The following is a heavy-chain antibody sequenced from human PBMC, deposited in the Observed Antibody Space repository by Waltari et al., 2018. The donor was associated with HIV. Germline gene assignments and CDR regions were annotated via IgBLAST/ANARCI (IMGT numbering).Heavy chain of an antibody. J-gene: IGHJ4*02. D-gene: IGHD3-9*01. CDR3: ASFDPTVSPFDY. CDR2: ISSSSSTI. Sequence: EVQLVESGGGLVQPGGSLRLSCAASGFPFRSYSMNWVRQAPGKGLEWVSYISSSSSTIYYADSVKGRFTISRDNAKNSLYLQMNSLRAEDTAVYYCASFDPTVSPFDYWGQGTLVTVSS. CDR1: GFPFRSYS. V-gene: IGHV3-48*01.